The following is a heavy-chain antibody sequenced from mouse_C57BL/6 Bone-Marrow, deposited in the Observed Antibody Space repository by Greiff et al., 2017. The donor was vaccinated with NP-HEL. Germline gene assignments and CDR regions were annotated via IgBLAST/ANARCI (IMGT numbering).Heavy chain of an antibody. CDR1: GYTFTDYY. J-gene: IGHJ4*01. CDR3: ARDGSSERLYAMDY. CDR2: INPYNGGT. V-gene: IGHV1-19*01. Sequence: EVQLQQSGPVLVKPGASVKMSCKASGYTFTDYYMNWVKQSHGKSLEWIGVINPYNGGTSYNQQFKGKATLTVDKSSSTAYIALNSLTSEDSAVYYCARDGSSERLYAMDYWCPATSVTVSS. D-gene: IGHD1-1*01.